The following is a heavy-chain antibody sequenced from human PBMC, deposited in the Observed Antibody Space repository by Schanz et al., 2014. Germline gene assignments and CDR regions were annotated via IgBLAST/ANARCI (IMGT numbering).Heavy chain of an antibody. CDR3: ARGSCSNSGCFDAFDV. CDR2: INPNSGGT. J-gene: IGHJ3*01. D-gene: IGHD2-2*01. V-gene: IGHV1-2*02. Sequence: QVQLVQSGSEVKKPGASVKVSCKASGYTFPSYGISWVRQAPGQGLEWMGRINPNSGGTNYAQKFQGRVTLTRDTSISTAYMELSSLTSDDTAVYYCARGSCSNSGCFDAFDVWGQGTMVTVSS. CDR1: GYTFPSYG.